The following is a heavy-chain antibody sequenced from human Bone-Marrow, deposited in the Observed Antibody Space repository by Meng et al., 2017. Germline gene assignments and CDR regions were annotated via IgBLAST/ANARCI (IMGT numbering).Heavy chain of an antibody. D-gene: IGHD3-16*02. V-gene: IGHV4-39*07. CDR3: VRVMWELSPDAFDI. CDR2: IYYSGST. CDR1: GGSISSSSYY. J-gene: IGHJ3*02. Sequence: SETLSLTCTVSGGSISSSSYYWGWIRQPPGKGLEWIGSIYYSGSTYYNPSLKSRVTISVDTSKNQFSLKLSSVTAADTAVYYCVRVMWELSPDAFDIWGQGTMVTVSS.